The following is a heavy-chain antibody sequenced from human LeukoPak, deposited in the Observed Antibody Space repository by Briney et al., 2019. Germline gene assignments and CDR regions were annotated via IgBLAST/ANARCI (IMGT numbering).Heavy chain of an antibody. V-gene: IGHV3-48*04. Sequence: QPGGSLRLSCAASGFTFSSYSMNWVRQAPGKGLEWVSYISSSSSTIYYADSVKGRFTISRDNAKNSLYLQMNSLRAEDTAVYYCARDRSSSWHHEYFQHWGQGTLVTVSS. J-gene: IGHJ1*01. CDR1: GFTFSSYS. D-gene: IGHD6-13*01. CDR2: ISSSSSTI. CDR3: ARDRSSSWHHEYFQH.